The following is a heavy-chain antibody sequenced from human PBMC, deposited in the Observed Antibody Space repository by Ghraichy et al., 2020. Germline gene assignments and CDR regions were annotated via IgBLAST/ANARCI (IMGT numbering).Heavy chain of an antibody. V-gene: IGHV3-23*01. CDR2: ISGSGGST. J-gene: IGHJ4*02. D-gene: IGHD3-9*01. Sequence: GGSLRLSCAASGFTSSSYAMSWVRQAPGKGLEWVSAISGSGGSTYYADSVKGRFTISRDNSKNTLYLQMNSLRAEDTAVYYCAKDRPFGFDWYEYYFDYWGQGTLVTVSS. CDR1: GFTSSSYA. CDR3: AKDRPFGFDWYEYYFDY.